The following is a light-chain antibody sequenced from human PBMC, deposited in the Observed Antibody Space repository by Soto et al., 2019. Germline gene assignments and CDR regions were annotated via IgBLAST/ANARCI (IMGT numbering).Light chain of an antibody. CDR2: SAS. V-gene: IGKV1-39*01. CDR1: QSISRY. Sequence: DIQMTQSPSSLSASVGDRFTFTCRAGQSISRYLNWYQQRPGKAPKLLIYSASSLQTGVPSRFSGSGSGTDFTLTINSLQPEDFATYYCQQSYNGPFTFGPGTKVDI. J-gene: IGKJ3*01. CDR3: QQSYNGPFT.